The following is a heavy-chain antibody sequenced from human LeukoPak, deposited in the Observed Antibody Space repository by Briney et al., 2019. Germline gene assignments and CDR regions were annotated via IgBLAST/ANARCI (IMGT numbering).Heavy chain of an antibody. J-gene: IGHJ5*02. V-gene: IGHV1-69*05. CDR1: GYAFISYD. CDR3: ARGITIFGVVFFDP. CDR2: IIPIFGTA. D-gene: IGHD3-3*01. Sequence: ASVKVSCKASGYAFISYDINWVRQATGQGLEWMGGIIPIFGTANYAQKFQGRVTITTDESTSTAYMELSSLRSEDTAVYYCARGITIFGVVFFDPWGQGTLVTVSS.